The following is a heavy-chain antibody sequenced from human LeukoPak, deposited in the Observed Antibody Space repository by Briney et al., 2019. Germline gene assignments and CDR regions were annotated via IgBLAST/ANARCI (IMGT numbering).Heavy chain of an antibody. CDR1: GGSFSGYY. CDR3: ARQGGRWFGDGGAFDI. D-gene: IGHD3-10*01. CDR2: IYYSGST. J-gene: IGHJ3*02. Sequence: SETLSLTCAVYGGSFSGYYWSWIRQPPGKGLEWIGSIYYSGSTYYNPSLKSRVTISVDTSKNQFSLKLSSVTAADTAVYYCARQGGRWFGDGGAFDIWGQGTMVTVSS. V-gene: IGHV4-34*01.